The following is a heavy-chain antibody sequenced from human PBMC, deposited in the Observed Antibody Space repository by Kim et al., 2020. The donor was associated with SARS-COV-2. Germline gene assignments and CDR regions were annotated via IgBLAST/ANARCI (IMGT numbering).Heavy chain of an antibody. J-gene: IGHJ3*02. D-gene: IGHD3-10*01. V-gene: IGHV4-39*07. CDR3: ARARLSGSYAFDI. Sequence: SNPPPTSRVTISVDPSKNQFSLKLSSVTAADTAVYYCARARLSGSYAFDIWGQGTMVTVSS.